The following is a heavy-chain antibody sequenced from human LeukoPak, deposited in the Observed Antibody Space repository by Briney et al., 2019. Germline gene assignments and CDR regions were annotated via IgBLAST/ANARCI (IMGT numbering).Heavy chain of an antibody. Sequence: SETLSLTCAVYGGSFSGYYWSCIRQPPGKGLEWIGEINHSGSTNYNPSLKSRVTISVDTSKNQFSLKLSSVTAADTAVYYCATSFGFWSGYYTDPWGQGTLVTVSS. V-gene: IGHV4-34*01. CDR1: GGSFSGYY. CDR2: INHSGST. D-gene: IGHD3-3*01. J-gene: IGHJ5*02. CDR3: ATSFGFWSGYYTDP.